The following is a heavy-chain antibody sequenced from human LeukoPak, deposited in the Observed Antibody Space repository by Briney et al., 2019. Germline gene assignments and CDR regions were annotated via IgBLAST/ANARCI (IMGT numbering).Heavy chain of an antibody. Sequence: ASVKVPCKASGYTFTGHFMNWVRQAPEQGLEWMGWIKPKSGATAYAQKFQGRVTMTRDTAINTAYLELSSLTSDDTAVYYCARVREWEEISGAIPDYFDYWGQGTLITVSS. CDR1: GYTFTGHF. V-gene: IGHV1-2*02. CDR3: ARVREWEEISGAIPDYFDY. CDR2: IKPKSGAT. D-gene: IGHD3-3*01. J-gene: IGHJ4*02.